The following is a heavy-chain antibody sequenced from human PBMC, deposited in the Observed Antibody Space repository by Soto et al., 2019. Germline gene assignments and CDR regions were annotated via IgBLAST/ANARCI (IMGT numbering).Heavy chain of an antibody. D-gene: IGHD2-21*01. CDR2: INHLGSI. CDR3: ARGGISHWAYFYYMDV. V-gene: IGHV4-34*01. Sequence: SETLSLTCTVSGGSISRYYWSWIRQPPGMALEWIGEINHLGSINYNPSLKSRVTMSVDTSKNQFSLTLNSVTAADTATYYCARGGISHWAYFYYMDVWDRGTTVTVSS. J-gene: IGHJ6*03. CDR1: GGSISRYY.